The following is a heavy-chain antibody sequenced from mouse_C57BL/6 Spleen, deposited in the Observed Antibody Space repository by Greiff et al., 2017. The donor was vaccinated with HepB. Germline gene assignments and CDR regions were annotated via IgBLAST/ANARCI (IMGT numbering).Heavy chain of an antibody. CDR1: GFTFSDYG. Sequence: DVQLVESGGGLVKPGGSLKLSCAASGFTFSDYGMHWVRQAPEEGLEWVAYISSGSSTIYYADTVKGRFTISRDNAKNTLFLQMTSLRSEDTAMYYCARMRYYYGSTDYFDYWGQGTTLTVSS. V-gene: IGHV5-17*01. J-gene: IGHJ2*01. D-gene: IGHD1-1*01. CDR2: ISSGSSTI. CDR3: ARMRYYYGSTDYFDY.